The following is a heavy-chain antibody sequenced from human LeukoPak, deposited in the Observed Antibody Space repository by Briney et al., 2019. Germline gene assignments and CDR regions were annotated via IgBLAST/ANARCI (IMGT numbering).Heavy chain of an antibody. V-gene: IGHV4-59*01. D-gene: IGHD3-3*01. Sequence: SETLSLTCTVSGGSISSYYWSWTRQPPGQGLEWIGYIYYSGSTNYNPSLKSRVTISVDTSKNQFSLKLSSVTAADTAVYYCAGYDFWSGYYWDYWGQGTLVTVSS. CDR3: AGYDFWSGYYWDY. CDR1: GGSISSYY. J-gene: IGHJ4*02. CDR2: IYYSGST.